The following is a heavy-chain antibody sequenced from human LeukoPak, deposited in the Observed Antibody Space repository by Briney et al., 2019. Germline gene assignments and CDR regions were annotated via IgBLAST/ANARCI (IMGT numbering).Heavy chain of an antibody. D-gene: IGHD4-17*01. CDR3: ASLYGDTVYMDV. CDR1: VGTFSSYA. CDR2: IIPIFGTA. J-gene: IGHJ6*03. Sequence: SVKVSCKASVGTFSSYAISWVRQAPGQGLEWMGRIIPIFGTANYAQKFHGRVTITTEESTSTAYMELSSLRSEDTAVYYCASLYGDTVYMDVWGKGTTVTVSS. V-gene: IGHV1-69*05.